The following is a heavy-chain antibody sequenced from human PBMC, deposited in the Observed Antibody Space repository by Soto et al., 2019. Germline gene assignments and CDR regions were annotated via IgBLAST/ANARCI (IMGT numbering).Heavy chain of an antibody. Sequence: QVQLVESGGGVVQPGRSLRLSCAASGFTFSSYGMHWVRQAPGKGLEWVAVISYDGSNKYYADSVKGRFTISRDNSKNTLYLQMNSLRAEDTAVYYCAKDLSDPAVAAYYYYYDGMDVWGQGTTVTVSS. CDR2: ISYDGSNK. V-gene: IGHV3-30*18. CDR1: GFTFSSYG. J-gene: IGHJ6*02. D-gene: IGHD6-19*01. CDR3: AKDLSDPAVAAYYYYYDGMDV.